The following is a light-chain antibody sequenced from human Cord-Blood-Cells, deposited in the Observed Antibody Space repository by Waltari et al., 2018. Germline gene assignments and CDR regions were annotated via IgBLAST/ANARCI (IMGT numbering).Light chain of an antibody. CDR2: DAS. V-gene: IGKV3D-20*01. J-gene: IGKJ5*01. Sequence: ELVLTQSPATLSLSPVERATLSCVASQSVSSSYLSWYQQKPCLAPRLLIYDASSRATGIPDRFSGSVSGTDFTLTISRLEPEDFAVYYCQQYGSSPPITFGQGTRLEIK. CDR3: QQYGSSPPIT. CDR1: QSVSSSY.